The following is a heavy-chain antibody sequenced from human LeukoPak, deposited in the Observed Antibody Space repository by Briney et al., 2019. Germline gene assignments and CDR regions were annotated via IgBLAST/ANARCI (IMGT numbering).Heavy chain of an antibody. CDR2: IHPGDSDT. CDR3: ARLLRYGSGSYFDY. V-gene: IGHV5-51*01. Sequence: GESLKISCKGSGFRFTSNWIGWVRQMPGKGLEWMGIIHPGDSDTRYSPSFQGQVTISADKSISTAYLQWSSLKASDTAMYYCARLLRYGSGSYFDYWGQGSLVTVSS. D-gene: IGHD3-10*01. J-gene: IGHJ4*02. CDR1: GFRFTSNW.